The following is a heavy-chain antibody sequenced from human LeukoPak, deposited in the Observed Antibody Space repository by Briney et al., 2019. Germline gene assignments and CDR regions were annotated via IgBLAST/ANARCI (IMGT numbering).Heavy chain of an antibody. D-gene: IGHD7-27*01. CDR3: ARHKRAEDLGMDV. Sequence: TSETLSLTCTVPGGSISSYYWSWIRQPPGKGLEWIGYIYTSGSTNYNPSLKSRVTISVDTSKNQFSLKLSSVTAADTAVYYCARHKRAEDLGMDVWGKGTTVTVSS. J-gene: IGHJ6*03. V-gene: IGHV4-4*09. CDR1: GGSISSYY. CDR2: IYTSGST.